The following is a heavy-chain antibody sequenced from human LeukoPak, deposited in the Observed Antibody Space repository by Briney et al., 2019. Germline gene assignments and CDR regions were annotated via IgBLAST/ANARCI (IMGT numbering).Heavy chain of an antibody. CDR3: YSGYDWSFDY. V-gene: IGHV3-23*01. J-gene: IGHJ4*02. D-gene: IGHD5-12*01. CDR2: ISGDGYFT. CDR1: GFTFSNYA. Sequence: GGSLRLSCAASGFTFSNYAMTWVRQALGKGLEWVSAISGDGYFTVYADSVKGRFTISRDNSKNTLYLQMNSLRAEDTAVYYCYSGYDWSFDYWGQGTLVTVSS.